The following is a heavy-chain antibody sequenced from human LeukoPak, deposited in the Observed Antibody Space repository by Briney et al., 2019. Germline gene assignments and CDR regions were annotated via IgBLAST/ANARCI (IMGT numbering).Heavy chain of an antibody. V-gene: IGHV1-69*06. D-gene: IGHD3-10*01. CDR1: GGTFSSYA. J-gene: IGHJ4*02. CDR3: ARDRFDGGIGFGELAGTGFDY. Sequence: ASVKVSCKASGGTFSSYAISWVRQAPGQGLEWMGGIIPIFGTANYAQKFQGRVTITADKSTSTAYMELSSLRSEDTAVYYCARDRFDGGIGFGELAGTGFDYWGQGTLVTVSS. CDR2: IIPIFGTA.